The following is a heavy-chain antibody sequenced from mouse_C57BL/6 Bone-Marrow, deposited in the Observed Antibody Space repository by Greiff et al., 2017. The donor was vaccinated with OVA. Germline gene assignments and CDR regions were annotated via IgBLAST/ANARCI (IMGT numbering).Heavy chain of an antibody. CDR1: GYTFTSYW. V-gene: IGHV1-64*01. D-gene: IGHD2-4*01. CDR2: IHPNSGST. CDR3: ARDYYDYDGPFAY. J-gene: IGHJ3*01. Sequence: VQLQQPGAELVKPGASVKLSCKASGYTFTSYWMHWVKQRPGQGLEWIGMIHPNSGSTNYNEKFKSKATLTVDKSSSTAYMQLSSLPSEDSAVYYCARDYYDYDGPFAYWGQGTLVTVSA.